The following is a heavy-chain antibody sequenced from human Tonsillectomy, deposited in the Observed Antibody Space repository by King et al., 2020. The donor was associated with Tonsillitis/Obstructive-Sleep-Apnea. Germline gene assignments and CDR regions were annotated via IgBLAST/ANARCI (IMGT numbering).Heavy chain of an antibody. Sequence: VQLVQSGSELKKPGASVKVSCKASGYRFTTYAMNWVRQAPGQGLEWMGWINTKTGNPTYAQGFTGRFVFSLDTSVSTAFLQISSLKAEDTAIYYCARTGWGAHHYYIDVWGKGTTVTVSS. CDR2: INTKTGNP. CDR3: ARTGWGAHHYYIDV. V-gene: IGHV7-4-1*02. J-gene: IGHJ6*03. D-gene: IGHD1-14*01. CDR1: GYRFTTYA.